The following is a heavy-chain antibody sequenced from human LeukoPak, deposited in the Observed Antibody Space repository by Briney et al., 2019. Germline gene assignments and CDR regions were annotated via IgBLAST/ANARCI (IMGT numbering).Heavy chain of an antibody. CDR2: ISSSSSYT. CDR3: ARGGVLLWFGVDY. CDR1: GFXFSDYY. D-gene: IGHD3-10*01. V-gene: IGHV3-11*03. J-gene: IGHJ4*02. Sequence: GGSLRLSCVASGFXFSDYYISWIRQAPGKGLEWVSYISSSSSYTNYADSVKGRFTISRDNAKNSLYLQMNSLRAEDTAVYYCARGGVLLWFGVDYWGQGTLVTVSS.